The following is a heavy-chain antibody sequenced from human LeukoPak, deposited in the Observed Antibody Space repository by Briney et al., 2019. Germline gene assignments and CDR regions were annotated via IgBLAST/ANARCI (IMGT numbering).Heavy chain of an antibody. CDR2: ISGSGGST. CDR3: AKGCSGGSCYLGAFDI. CDR1: GFTFSSYA. J-gene: IGHJ3*02. V-gene: IGHV3-23*01. D-gene: IGHD2-15*01. Sequence: GASLRLSCAASGFTFSSYAMSWVRQAPGKGLEWVSAISGSGGSTYYADSVKGRFTISRDNSKNTLYLQMNGLRAEDTAVYYFAKGCSGGSCYLGAFDIWGQGTMVTVSS.